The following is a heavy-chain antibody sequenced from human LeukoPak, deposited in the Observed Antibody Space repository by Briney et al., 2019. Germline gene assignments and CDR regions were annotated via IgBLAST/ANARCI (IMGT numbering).Heavy chain of an antibody. V-gene: IGHV1-69*13. CDR1: GGTFSSYA. CDR3: AREYPIAAAGTGRFDP. CDR2: IIPIFGTA. Sequence: GASVKVSCKASGGTFSSYAISWVRQAPGQGLEWMGGIIPIFGTANYAQKFQGRVTITADESTSTAYMELSSLRSEDTAVYYCAREYPIAAAGTGRFDPWGQGTLVTVSS. J-gene: IGHJ5*02. D-gene: IGHD6-13*01.